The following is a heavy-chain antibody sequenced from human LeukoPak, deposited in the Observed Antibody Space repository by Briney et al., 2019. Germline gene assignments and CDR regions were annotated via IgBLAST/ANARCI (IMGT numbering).Heavy chain of an antibody. Sequence: ASVKLSCNASGYTFTSYGISWVRQAPGQGLEWMGWISAYNGNTNYAQKLQGRVTMTTDTSTSTAYMELRSLRSDDTAVYYCARDQGYCGGDCRDDFDIWGQGTMVTVSS. CDR2: ISAYNGNT. V-gene: IGHV1-18*01. CDR3: ARDQGYCGGDCRDDFDI. D-gene: IGHD2-21*02. CDR1: GYTFTSYG. J-gene: IGHJ3*02.